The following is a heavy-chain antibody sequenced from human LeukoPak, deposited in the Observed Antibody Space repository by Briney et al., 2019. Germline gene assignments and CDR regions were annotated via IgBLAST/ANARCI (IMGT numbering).Heavy chain of an antibody. CDR2: ISSSSSYI. D-gene: IGHD3-22*01. CDR1: GFTFSSYS. Sequence: TPGGSLRLSCAASGFTFSSYSMNWVRQAPGKGLEWVSSISSSSSYIYYADSVKGRFTISRDNAKNTLYLQMNRLRAEDTAVYYCASDVYYDSSGYYFDYWGQGTLVTVSS. J-gene: IGHJ4*02. CDR3: ASDVYYDSSGYYFDY. V-gene: IGHV3-21*01.